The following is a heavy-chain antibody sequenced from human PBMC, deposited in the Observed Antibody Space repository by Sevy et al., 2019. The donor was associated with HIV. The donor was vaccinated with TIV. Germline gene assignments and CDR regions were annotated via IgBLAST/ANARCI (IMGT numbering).Heavy chain of an antibody. V-gene: IGHV3-49*03. J-gene: IGHJ4*02. CDR1: GFTFGDYA. CDR2: IRSKAYGGTT. D-gene: IGHD6-13*01. Sequence: GESLKISCTASGFTFGDYAMSWFRQAPGKGLEWVGFIRSKAYGGTTEYAASVKGRFTISRDDSKSIAHLQMNSLKTEDTAVYYCTRVKIAAPGGYWGQGTLVTVSS. CDR3: TRVKIAAPGGY.